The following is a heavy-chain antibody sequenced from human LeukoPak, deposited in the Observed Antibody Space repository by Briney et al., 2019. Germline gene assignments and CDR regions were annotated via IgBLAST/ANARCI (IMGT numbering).Heavy chain of an antibody. CDR3: ARDRVAVAGFDY. J-gene: IGHJ4*02. Sequence: SVKVSCKASGGTFSSYAISWVRQAPGQGLEWMGRIIPIFGIANYAQKFQGRVTITADKSTSTAYMELSSLRSDDTAVYYCARDRVAVAGFDYWGQGTLVTVSS. D-gene: IGHD6-19*01. V-gene: IGHV1-69*04. CDR2: IIPIFGIA. CDR1: GGTFSSYA.